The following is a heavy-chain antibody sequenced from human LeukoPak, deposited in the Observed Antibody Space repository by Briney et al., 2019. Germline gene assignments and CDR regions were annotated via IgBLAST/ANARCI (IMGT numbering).Heavy chain of an antibody. J-gene: IGHJ4*02. Sequence: GGSLRLSCAASGITLNNYWMSWVRQAPGKGLEWVANIKQDGSEKNYVDSVKGRFTISRDNAKNSIYLQMNSLRAEDTAIYYCARLGRDSGYRPVDYWGQGNLVTVSS. CDR3: ARLGRDSGYRPVDY. CDR2: IKQDGSEK. CDR1: GITLNNYW. V-gene: IGHV3-7*01. D-gene: IGHD5-12*01.